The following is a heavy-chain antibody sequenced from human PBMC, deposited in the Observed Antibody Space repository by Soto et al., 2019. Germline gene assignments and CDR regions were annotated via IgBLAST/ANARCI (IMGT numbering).Heavy chain of an antibody. V-gene: IGHV3-7*01. CDR1: GFTISTYW. D-gene: IGHD3-10*01. Sequence: PGGSLRLSCAVSGFTISTYWMIWVRQAPGKGLEWVASANPDGSEKHYVDSVKGRFAISRDNAKNSMYLQMNSLRAEDTAVYYCARDGLLWFGELLHFDYWGQGTLVTVSS. CDR2: ANPDGSEK. J-gene: IGHJ4*02. CDR3: ARDGLLWFGELLHFDY.